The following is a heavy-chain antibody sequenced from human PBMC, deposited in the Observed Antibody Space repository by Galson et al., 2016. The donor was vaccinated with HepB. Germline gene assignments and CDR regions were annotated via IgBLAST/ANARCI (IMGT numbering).Heavy chain of an antibody. CDR2: IYFSGST. CDR3: ARDRRRTTDYYYVMDV. J-gene: IGHJ6*02. Sequence: TLSLTCTVSGGSINSGGFHWSWIRQHPGKGLEWIGNIYFSGSTYYNPSLKSRLTMSVDTSKNQFSLKLSSVTAADTAVYYCARDRRRTTDYYYVMDVWGQGTTVTVSS. CDR1: GGSINSGGFH. D-gene: IGHD4-11*01. V-gene: IGHV4-31*03.